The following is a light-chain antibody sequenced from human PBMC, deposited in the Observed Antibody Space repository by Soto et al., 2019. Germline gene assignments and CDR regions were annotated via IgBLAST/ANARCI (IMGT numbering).Light chain of an antibody. CDR3: HQYHNFPRT. V-gene: IGKV1-5*03. CDR2: KAS. J-gene: IGKJ1*01. CDR1: QSINGW. Sequence: DIQLTQSPSTLSASVGDRVTITCRASQSINGWLACYQQKPGQAPNLLIYKASTLESGVPSRFSGSGSGTEFTLTVSSLQPDDFATYYSHQYHNFPRTFGQGTKVDI.